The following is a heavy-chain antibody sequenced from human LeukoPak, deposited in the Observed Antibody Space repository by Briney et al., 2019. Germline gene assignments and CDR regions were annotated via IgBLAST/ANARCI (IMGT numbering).Heavy chain of an antibody. CDR1: GGSISPYY. J-gene: IGHJ6*03. CDR2: SYYTGST. CDR3: AITPYSSGRLGGYPYYYMDV. V-gene: IGHV4-59*03. Sequence: SETLSLTCAVSGGSISPYYWTWIRQPPGKGLEWIGHSYYTGSTSYNPSLKSRLTISVDTSNNQLSLKLRSVTAADTAMYFCAITPYSSGRLGGYPYYYMDVWGKGTMVTVSS. D-gene: IGHD6-19*01.